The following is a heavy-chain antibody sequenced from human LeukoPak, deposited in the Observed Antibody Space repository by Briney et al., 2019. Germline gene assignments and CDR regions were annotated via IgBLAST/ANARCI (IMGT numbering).Heavy chain of an antibody. CDR1: DGSFSGYY. V-gene: IGHV4-34*01. D-gene: IGHD3-9*01. Sequence: SETLSLTCAVYDGSFSGYYCSWIRQPPGKGLEWIGEINHSGSANYNPSLKSRVTISVDTSKNQFSLRLSSVTAADTALYYCAGPGGYSDWLPYGYWGQGTLVTVSS. CDR3: AGPGGYSDWLPYGY. J-gene: IGHJ4*02. CDR2: INHSGSA.